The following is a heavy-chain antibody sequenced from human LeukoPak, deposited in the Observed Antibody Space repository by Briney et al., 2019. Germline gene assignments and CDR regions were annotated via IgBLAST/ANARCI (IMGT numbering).Heavy chain of an antibody. CDR2: IFYSGST. J-gene: IGHJ2*01. Sequence: SETLSLTCTVSSGSISTSNYYWGWVRQPPGKALEWIGNIFYSGSTNYNPSLKSRVTISGDTSKNQFSLKLSSVTAADTAVYYCARGWGDWYPHWHFDLWGRGILVTVSS. CDR1: SGSISTSNYY. D-gene: IGHD6-19*01. CDR3: ARGWGDWYPHWHFDL. V-gene: IGHV4-61*05.